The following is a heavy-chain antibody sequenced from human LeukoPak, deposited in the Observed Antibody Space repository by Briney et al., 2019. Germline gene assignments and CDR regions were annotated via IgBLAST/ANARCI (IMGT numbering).Heavy chain of an antibody. Sequence: PGGSLRLSCAASRFTFSSYSMNWVRQAPGKGLEWVSSISSSGSYIYYADSVKGRFTISRDNAQNSLYLQMNSLRAEDTAVYYCARDSSNDYNFWSGYYTNYMDVWGKGTTVTVSS. V-gene: IGHV3-21*01. CDR2: ISSSGSYI. CDR3: ARDSSNDYNFWSGYYTNYMDV. D-gene: IGHD3-3*01. J-gene: IGHJ6*03. CDR1: RFTFSSYS.